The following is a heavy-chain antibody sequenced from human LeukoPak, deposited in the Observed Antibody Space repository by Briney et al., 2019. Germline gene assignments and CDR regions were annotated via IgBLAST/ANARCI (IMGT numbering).Heavy chain of an antibody. V-gene: IGHV4-59*01. CDR3: AGDRITMVRGVPRYYNGMDV. J-gene: IGHJ6*02. D-gene: IGHD3-10*01. CDR1: GGSISSYF. Sequence: SETLSLTCTVSGGSISSYFWSWIRQPPGKGLEWIGYMYYSGSTNYNPSLKSRVTMSVDTSKNQFSLKLSSVTAADTAVYYCAGDRITMVRGVPRYYNGMDVWGQGTTVTVSS. CDR2: MYYSGST.